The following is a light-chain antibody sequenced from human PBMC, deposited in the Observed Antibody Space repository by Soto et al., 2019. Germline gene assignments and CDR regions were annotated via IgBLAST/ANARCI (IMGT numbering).Light chain of an antibody. CDR3: QQYNNWPPWT. J-gene: IGKJ1*01. CDR2: GAS. Sequence: EIVMTQSPASLCVSPGESPTLPCTASQSVTSNLAWYQQKPSQDPRLLIYGASPRATGIPARFSGSGSGTEFTLTISSLQSEDFAVYYCQQYNNWPPWTFDQGLKVYIK. CDR1: QSVTSN. V-gene: IGKV3-15*01.